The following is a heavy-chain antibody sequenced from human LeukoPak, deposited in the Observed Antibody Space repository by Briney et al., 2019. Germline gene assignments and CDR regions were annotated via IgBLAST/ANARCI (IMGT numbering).Heavy chain of an antibody. CDR3: ARDTYYYDSSGYYYVGYFDY. V-gene: IGHV3-21*04. Sequence: GGSLRLSCAASGFTFSSYSMNWVRQAPGKGLEWVSSISSSSSYIYYADSVKGRFTISRDNAKNSLYLQMNSLRAGDTAVHYCARDTYYYDSSGYYYVGYFDYWGQGTLVTVSS. D-gene: IGHD3-22*01. CDR1: GFTFSSYS. J-gene: IGHJ4*02. CDR2: ISSSSSYI.